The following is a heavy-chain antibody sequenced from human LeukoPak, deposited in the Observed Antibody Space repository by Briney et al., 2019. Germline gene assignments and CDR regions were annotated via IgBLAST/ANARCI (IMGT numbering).Heavy chain of an antibody. CDR1: GGSISSGGYY. CDR3: ARDARTSFQGDYYYGMDV. CDR2: IYYSGST. J-gene: IGHJ6*02. D-gene: IGHD2-2*01. V-gene: IGHV4-31*03. Sequence: SETLSLTCTVSGGSISSGGYYWSWIRQHPGKGLEWIGYIYYSGSTYYSPSLKSRVTISVDTSKNQFSLKLSSVTAADTAVYYCARDARTSFQGDYYYGMDVWGQGTTVTVSS.